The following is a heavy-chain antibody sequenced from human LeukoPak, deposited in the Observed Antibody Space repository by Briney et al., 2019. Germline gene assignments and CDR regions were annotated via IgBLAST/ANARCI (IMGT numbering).Heavy chain of an antibody. D-gene: IGHD5-12*01. V-gene: IGHV3-30-3*01. CDR2: ISYDGSNK. Sequence: GGSLRLSCAASGFTFSSYAMQWVRQAPRKRLERAAVISYDGSNKYYADSVKGRFTISRDNSKNTLYLQMKSLRAEDTAVYYCARVEGYSGYDSGYNWFAPWGQGTLVTVSS. J-gene: IGHJ5*02. CDR3: ARVEGYSGYDSGYNWFAP. CDR1: GFTFSSYA.